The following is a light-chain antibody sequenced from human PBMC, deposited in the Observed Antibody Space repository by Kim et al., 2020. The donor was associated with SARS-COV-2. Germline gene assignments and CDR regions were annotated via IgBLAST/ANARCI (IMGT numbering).Light chain of an antibody. J-gene: IGKJ4*01. V-gene: IGKV3-15*01. CDR3: QQYNGWPLT. Sequence: EIVMTQSPATLSVSPGERATLSCRASQNLNTFLAWYQQKPGQSPRLLIYDASTRATVTPARFSGSGSGTEFTLTISSLQSEDFAVYFCQQYNGWPLTFGGGTKVDIK. CDR2: DAS. CDR1: QNLNTF.